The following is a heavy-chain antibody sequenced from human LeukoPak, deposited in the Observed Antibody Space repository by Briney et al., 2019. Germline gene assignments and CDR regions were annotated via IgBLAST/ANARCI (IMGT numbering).Heavy chain of an antibody. CDR3: ARDGGEWLRFKSELDY. D-gene: IGHD5-12*01. CDR2: IIPILGIA. CDR1: GYTFTSYG. J-gene: IGHJ4*02. Sequence: GASVKVSCKASGYTFTSYGISWVRQAPGQGLEWMGRIIPILGIANYAQKFQGRVTITADKSTSTAYMELSSLRSEDTAVYYCARDGGEWLRFKSELDYWGQGTLVTVSS. V-gene: IGHV1-69*04.